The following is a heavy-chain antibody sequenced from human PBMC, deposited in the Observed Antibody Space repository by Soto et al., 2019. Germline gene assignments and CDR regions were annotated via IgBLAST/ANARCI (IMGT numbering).Heavy chain of an antibody. J-gene: IGHJ6*03. Sequence: EVKLVESGGGLVQPGGSLRLSCAASGFTFSHYWMYWVRQAPGKGLVWVSRINSDGSVSSYADSVKGRLTISRDNVKNTLYLQMNSLRAEDTAVYYCARGDCVGGTCYSLAGSFYYYMDVGGKGTTVTVFS. D-gene: IGHD2-15*01. V-gene: IGHV3-74*01. CDR3: ARGDCVGGTCYSLAGSFYYYMDV. CDR1: GFTFSHYW. CDR2: INSDGSVS.